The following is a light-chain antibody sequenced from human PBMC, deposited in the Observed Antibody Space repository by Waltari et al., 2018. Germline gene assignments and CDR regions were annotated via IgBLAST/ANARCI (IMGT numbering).Light chain of an antibody. J-gene: IGKJ3*01. CDR1: QSISSY. CDR3: QQSYSTLPFT. V-gene: IGKV1-39*01. Sequence: DIQMTQSPSSLSASVGDRVTITFRASQSISSYLNWYQQKPGKPPKLLIYAASSLQSGVPSRFSGSGSGTDFTLTISSLQPEDFATYYCQQSYSTLPFTFGPGTKVDIK. CDR2: AAS.